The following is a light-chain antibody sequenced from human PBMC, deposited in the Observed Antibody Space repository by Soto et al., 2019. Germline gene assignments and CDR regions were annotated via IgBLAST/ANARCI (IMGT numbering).Light chain of an antibody. CDR2: GAS. CDR1: QSVPSTY. V-gene: IGKV3-20*01. J-gene: IGKJ1*01. Sequence: EIVLTQSPGTLSLSPGERATLSYRASQSVPSTYLAWYQQKPGQAPRLLIYGASTRATGTPDRFSGSGSGTEFTLTIRRLEPEDFAVYFCQHYVYPQWTFGPGTKVDIK. CDR3: QHYVYPQWT.